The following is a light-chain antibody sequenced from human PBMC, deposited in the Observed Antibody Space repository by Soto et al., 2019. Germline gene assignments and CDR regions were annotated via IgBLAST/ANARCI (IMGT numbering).Light chain of an antibody. V-gene: IGLV2-14*01. CDR3: SSYTTSSTYV. Sequence: QSVLTQPASVSGSPGQSITISCTGASSDVGYYNYVSWFQQHPGKAPKLIISEVTNRPSGVSTRFSGSKSGNTASLPIYGLQAEDEATYYCSSYTTSSTYVFGTGTKVTVL. CDR1: SSDVGYYNY. CDR2: EVT. J-gene: IGLJ1*01.